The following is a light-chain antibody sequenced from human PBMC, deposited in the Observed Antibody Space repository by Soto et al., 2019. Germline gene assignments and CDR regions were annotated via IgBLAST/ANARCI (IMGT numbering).Light chain of an antibody. V-gene: IGKV2-30*02. CDR1: QGLVHRNGNTY. J-gene: IGKJ1*01. CDR3: MQGTHWPWA. CDR2: KVS. Sequence: DVVVTQSPLSLPATLGQPASISCRASQGLVHRNGNTYFNWFQQRPGHSPRRLIYKVSNRDSGVPDRFSGSGSGTNFTLKISRVEAEDVAVYYCMQGTHWPWAFGQGTQVEI.